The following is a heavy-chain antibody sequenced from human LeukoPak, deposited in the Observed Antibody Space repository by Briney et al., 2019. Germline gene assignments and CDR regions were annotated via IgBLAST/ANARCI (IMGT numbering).Heavy chain of an antibody. Sequence: GGSLRLSCAASGFTLNNYWMTWVRQAPGKGLEWVANIKQDGSEQYYVDSVKGRFTISRDNAKNSLYLQMNSLRAEDTAVYYCASSIVGATYDYWGQGTLVTVSS. J-gene: IGHJ4*02. V-gene: IGHV3-7*03. CDR1: GFTLNNYW. D-gene: IGHD1-26*01. CDR2: IKQDGSEQ. CDR3: ASSIVGATYDY.